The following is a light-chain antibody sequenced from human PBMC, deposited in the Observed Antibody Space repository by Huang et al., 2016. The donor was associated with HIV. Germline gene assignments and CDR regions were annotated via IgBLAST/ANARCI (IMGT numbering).Light chain of an antibody. Sequence: DIQMTQSPSSLSPSVGDRVTITCRASQSIHTYLNWYQQKPGKAPNLLIYASSILQSGVPSRFGGSGSGTDFTLTISSLQPEDFATYYCQQSYSTPYTFGQGTKLKIK. CDR1: QSIHTY. CDR2: ASS. V-gene: IGKV1-39*01. CDR3: QQSYSTPYT. J-gene: IGKJ2*01.